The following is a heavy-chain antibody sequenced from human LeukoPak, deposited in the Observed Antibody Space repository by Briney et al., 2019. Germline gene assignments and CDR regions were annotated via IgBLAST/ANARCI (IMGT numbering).Heavy chain of an antibody. CDR2: INHSGST. J-gene: IGHJ4*02. D-gene: IGHD6-13*01. Sequence: SETLSLTCAVYGGSFSGYYWSWIRQPPGKGLEWIGEINHSGSTNYNPSLKSRVTISVDTSKNQFSLKLSSVTAADTAVYYCARGRIAAAGRIFDYWGQGTLVTVSS. CDR1: GGSFSGYY. CDR3: ARGRIAAAGRIFDY. V-gene: IGHV4-34*01.